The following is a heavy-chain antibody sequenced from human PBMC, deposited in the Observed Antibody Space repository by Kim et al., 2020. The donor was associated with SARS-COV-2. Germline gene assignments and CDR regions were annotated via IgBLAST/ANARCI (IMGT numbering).Heavy chain of an antibody. J-gene: IGHJ4*02. V-gene: IGHV3-23*01. CDR3: AKRGEIYRSSWYGEFDY. CDR2: ISGSGGST. Sequence: GGSLRLSCAASGFTFSSYAMSWVRQAPGKGLEWVSAISGSGGSTYYADSVKGRFTISRDNSKNTLYLQMNSLRAEDTAVYYCAKRGEIYRSSWYGEFDYWGQGTLVTVSS. D-gene: IGHD6-13*01. CDR1: GFTFSSYA.